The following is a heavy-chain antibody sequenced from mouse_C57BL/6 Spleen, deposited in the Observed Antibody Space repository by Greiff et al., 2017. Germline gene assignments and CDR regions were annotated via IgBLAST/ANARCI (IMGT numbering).Heavy chain of an antibody. V-gene: IGHV1-82*01. CDR2: IYPGDGDT. CDR1: GYAFSSSW. J-gene: IGHJ3*01. CDR3: AHLFSRFAY. Sequence: QVQLQQSGPELVKPGASVKISCKASGYAFSSSWMNWVKQRPGKGLEWIGRIYPGDGDTNYNGKFKGKATLTADKSSSTASMQLSSLTSEDSAVYFCAHLFSRFAYWGQGTLVTVSA.